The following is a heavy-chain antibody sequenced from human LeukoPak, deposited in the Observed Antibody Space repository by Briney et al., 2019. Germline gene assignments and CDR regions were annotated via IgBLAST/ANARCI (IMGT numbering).Heavy chain of an antibody. CDR1: AYTFTGYY. CDR3: ARDPEAGAFDL. D-gene: IGHD6-13*01. Sequence: ASVKVSCKASAYTFTGYYMHWPRQAPGQGLEWMGWINPNSGGTNYAQKFRGRVTMTRDTSISTAYMELSRLTSDDTAVYFCARDPEAGAFDLWGQGTLVTVSS. V-gene: IGHV1-2*02. CDR2: INPNSGGT. J-gene: IGHJ4*02.